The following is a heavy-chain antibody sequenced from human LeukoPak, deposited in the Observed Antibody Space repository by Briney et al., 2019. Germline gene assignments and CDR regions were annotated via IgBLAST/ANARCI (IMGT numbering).Heavy chain of an antibody. CDR1: GYTFTGYY. Sequence: ASVKVSCKASGYTFTGYYTHWVRQAPGQGLEWMGWINPNSGGTNYAQKFQGWVTMTRDTSISTAYMELSRLRSDDTAVYYCARGQIGSYGMDVWGQGTTVTASS. J-gene: IGHJ6*02. CDR3: ARGQIGSYGMDV. CDR2: INPNSGGT. V-gene: IGHV1-2*04. D-gene: IGHD2-15*01.